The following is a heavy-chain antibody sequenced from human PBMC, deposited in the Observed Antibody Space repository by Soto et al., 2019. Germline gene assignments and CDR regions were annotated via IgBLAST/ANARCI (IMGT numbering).Heavy chain of an antibody. CDR3: ARGSFSSSSSWFDP. CDR2: ISYTGRT. Sequence: KPSETLSLTCTVSGGSISSDANFWSWIRQLPGRGLEWIGYISYTGRTYYTPSLNSRLTISLDTSKNLFSLRLSAVTAADTAVYFCARGSFSSSSSWFDPWGQGTLVTVS. J-gene: IGHJ5*02. CDR1: GGSISSDANF. V-gene: IGHV4-31*03. D-gene: IGHD6-6*01.